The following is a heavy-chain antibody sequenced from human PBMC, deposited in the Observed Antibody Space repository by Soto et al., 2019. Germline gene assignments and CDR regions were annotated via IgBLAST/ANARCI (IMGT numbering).Heavy chain of an antibody. Sequence: EVPLLESGGGLVQPGGSLRLSCVASGFTFSYYTMSWVRQAPGKGLEWVSGISNSDDTIYYADSVKGRFTISRDNLKIRQFLQLNCVRADDTTVYYFADPGQAPTHYDYYDMDVWCQGTTVSVSS. D-gene: IGHD3-10*01. CDR3: ADPGQAPTHYDYYDMDV. CDR1: GFTFSYYT. V-gene: IGHV3-23*01. J-gene: IGHJ6*02. CDR2: ISNSDDTI.